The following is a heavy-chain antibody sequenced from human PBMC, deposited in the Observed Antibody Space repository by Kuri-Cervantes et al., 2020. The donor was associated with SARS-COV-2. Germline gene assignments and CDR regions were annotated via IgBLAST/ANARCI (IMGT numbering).Heavy chain of an antibody. D-gene: IGHD2-21*02. CDR1: GYTFTSYA. J-gene: IGHJ3*02. V-gene: IGHV1-3*01. CDR3: ASQGGYCGGDCYSDDAFDI. CDR2: INAGNGNT. Sequence: ASVKVSCKASGYTFTSYAMHWVRQAPGQRLEWMGWINAGNGNTKYSQKFQGRVTITRDTSASTAYMELSSLRSEDTAVYYCASQGGYCGGDCYSDDAFDIWGQGTMVTVSS.